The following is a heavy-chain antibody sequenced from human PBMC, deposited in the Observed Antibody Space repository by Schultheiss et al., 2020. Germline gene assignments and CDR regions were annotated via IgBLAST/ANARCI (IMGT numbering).Heavy chain of an antibody. CDR1: GFTFSSYA. V-gene: IGHV3-64*04. CDR2: ISSNGGST. J-gene: IGHJ6*02. Sequence: GGSLRLSCSASGFTFSSYAMHWVRQAPGKGLEYVSAISSNGGSTYYADSVKGRFTISRDNSKNTLYLQMNSLRAEDTAVYYCARSSIAARDYYYGMDVWGQGTTVNVSS. D-gene: IGHD6-6*01. CDR3: ARSSIAARDYYYGMDV.